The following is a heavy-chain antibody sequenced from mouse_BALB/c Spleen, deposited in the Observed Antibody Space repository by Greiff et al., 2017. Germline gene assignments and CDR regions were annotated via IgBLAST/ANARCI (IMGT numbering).Heavy chain of an antibody. Sequence: DVMLVESGGGLVQPGGSRKLSCAASGFTFSSFGMHWVRQAPEKGLEWVAYISSGSSTIYYADTVKGRFTISRDNPKNTLFLQMTSLRSEDTAMYYCARSGGNYGRGAMDYWGQGTSVTVSS. D-gene: IGHD2-1*01. CDR2: ISSGSSTI. V-gene: IGHV5-17*02. CDR3: ARSGGNYGRGAMDY. CDR1: GFTFSSFG. J-gene: IGHJ4*01.